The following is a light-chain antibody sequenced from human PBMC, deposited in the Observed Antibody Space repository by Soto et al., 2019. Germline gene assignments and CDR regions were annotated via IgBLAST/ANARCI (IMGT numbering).Light chain of an antibody. CDR1: QSVSSY. J-gene: IGKJ4*01. CDR2: AAF. V-gene: IGKV3-11*01. Sequence: EIVLTQSPATLSLFPGERATLSCRASQSVSSYVAWYQQKPGQAPRLLMSAAFNRATGIPARFSGSGSGTAFTLTISSLEPEDFAVYYCQHRSHFGGGTKVEIK. CDR3: QHRSH.